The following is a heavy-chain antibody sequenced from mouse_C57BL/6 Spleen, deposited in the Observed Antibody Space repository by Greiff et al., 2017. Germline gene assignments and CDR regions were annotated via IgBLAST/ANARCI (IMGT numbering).Heavy chain of an antibody. V-gene: IGHV3-6*01. J-gene: IGHJ1*03. CDR1: GYSITSGYY. Sequence: EVKLQQSGPGLVKPSQSLSLTCSVTGYSITSGYYWNWLRQFPGNKLEWMGYISYDGSNNYNPSLKNRISITRDTSKNQFFLKLNYVTTEDTATYYCARDDDYDEGRDFDDWGTGTTVTVSS. D-gene: IGHD2-4*01. CDR2: ISYDGSN. CDR3: ARDDDYDEGRDFDD.